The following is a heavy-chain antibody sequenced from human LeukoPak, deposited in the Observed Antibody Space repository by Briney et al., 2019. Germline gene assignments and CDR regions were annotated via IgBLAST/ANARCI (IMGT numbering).Heavy chain of an antibody. V-gene: IGHV3-23*01. J-gene: IGHJ4*02. CDR2: ISGGGGTT. Sequence: GGSLRLSCAASGFTFSTYAMNWVRQAPGKGLEWVSTISGGGGTTYYADSVKGRFTISRDNSKNTLYLQMNSLRAEDTALYYCAKTLYSSSWYGLFDYWGQGTLVSVSS. CDR3: AKTLYSSSWYGLFDY. D-gene: IGHD6-13*01. CDR1: GFTFSTYA.